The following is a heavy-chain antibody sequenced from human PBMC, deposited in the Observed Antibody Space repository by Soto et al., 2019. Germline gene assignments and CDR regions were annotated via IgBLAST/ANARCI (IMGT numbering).Heavy chain of an antibody. CDR2: IYYSGST. Sequence: PSETLSLTCTVSGGSISDDYWIWIRQPPGKGLEWIGYIYYSGSTNYNPSLKSRVTISVDTSKHQFSLKLRSVTTADTAVYYCGRAPALAGLHYSGEGTSVTVSS. CDR3: GRAPALAGLHY. D-gene: IGHD6-19*01. CDR1: GGSISDDY. V-gene: IGHV4-59*01. J-gene: IGHJ4*02.